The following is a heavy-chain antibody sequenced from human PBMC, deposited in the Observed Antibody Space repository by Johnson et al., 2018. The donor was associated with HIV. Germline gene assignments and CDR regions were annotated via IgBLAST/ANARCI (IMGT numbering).Heavy chain of an antibody. Sequence: VQLVESGGGLVQPGGSLRLSCAASGFAFKTYWTVWVRQAPGKGLVWVARIYNDGSRLAYADSVKGRFTLARDNAKNTLYLELKSLRREDTAVYYCARTSCNGARCLGYDPFDVWGQGAMVTVSS. CDR3: ARTSCNGARCLGYDPFDV. CDR2: IYNDGSRL. J-gene: IGHJ3*01. D-gene: IGHD2-8*01. V-gene: IGHV3-74*02. CDR1: GFAFKTYW.